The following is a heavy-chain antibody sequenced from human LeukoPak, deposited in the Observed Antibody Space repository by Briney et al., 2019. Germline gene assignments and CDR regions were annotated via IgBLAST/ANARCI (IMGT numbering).Heavy chain of an antibody. Sequence: PGGSLRLSCAASGFTFSDYWMHWVRQAPGKGLVWVSRIHRDGSSTTYADSVKGRFTISRDNAKSTLYLQVNSLRAEDTAMYYCARGTEGYTYGEFDSWGQGTLVTVSS. V-gene: IGHV3-74*01. J-gene: IGHJ5*01. CDR3: ARGTEGYTYGEFDS. CDR2: IHRDGSST. CDR1: GFTFSDYW. D-gene: IGHD5-18*01.